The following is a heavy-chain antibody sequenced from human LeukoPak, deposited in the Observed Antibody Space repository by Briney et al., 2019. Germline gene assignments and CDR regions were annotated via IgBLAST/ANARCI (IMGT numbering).Heavy chain of an antibody. CDR3: ARAVSGRFDY. V-gene: IGHV4-34*01. CDR1: GGSFSDYY. J-gene: IGHJ4*02. CDR2: INHSGST. Sequence: PSETLSLTCAVYGGSFSDYYWSWIRQPPGKGLEWIGEINHSGSTNYNPSLKSRVTISVDTSKNQFSLKLSSVTAADTAIYYCARAVSGRFDYWGQGTLVTVSS. D-gene: IGHD6-19*01.